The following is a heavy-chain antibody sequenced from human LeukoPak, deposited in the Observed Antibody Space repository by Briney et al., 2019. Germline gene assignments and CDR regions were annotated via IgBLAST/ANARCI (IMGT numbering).Heavy chain of an antibody. Sequence: PSETLSLTCTVSGGSISSYYWSWIRQPPGKGLEWIGYIYYSGSTNYNPSLKSRVTISVDTSKNQFSLKLSSVTAADTAVYYCARHFYRGVFDIGAKGTMVPVSP. CDR3: ARHFYRGVFDI. CDR2: IYYSGST. CDR1: GGSISSYY. J-gene: IGHJ3*02. V-gene: IGHV4-59*08. D-gene: IGHD1-26*01.